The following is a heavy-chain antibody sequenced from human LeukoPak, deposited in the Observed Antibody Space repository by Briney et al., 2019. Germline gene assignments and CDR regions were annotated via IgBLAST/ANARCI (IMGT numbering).Heavy chain of an antibody. J-gene: IGHJ4*02. CDR2: ISSDGSST. D-gene: IGHD2-15*01. CDR1: GFTFNSYA. Sequence: GGSLRLSCAASGFTFNSYAMSWVRQAPGKGLVWVSRISSDGSSTNYADSVKGRFTIPRDNAKNTLYLQMNSLRVEDTAVYYCARGRPHGSDYWGQGTLVTVSS. V-gene: IGHV3-74*01. CDR3: ARGRPHGSDY.